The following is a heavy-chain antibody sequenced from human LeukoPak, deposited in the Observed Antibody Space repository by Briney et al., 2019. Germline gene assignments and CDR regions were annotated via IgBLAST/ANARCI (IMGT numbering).Heavy chain of an antibody. CDR3: ARGRGQRLLWFGELTDYFDY. V-gene: IGHV4-59*01. CDR2: IYYSGST. J-gene: IGHJ4*02. Sequence: SETLSLTCTVSGGSISSYYWSWIRQPPGKGLEWIGYIYYSGSTNYNPSLKSRVTISVDTSKNQVSLKLSAVTAADTAVYYCARGRGQRLLWFGELTDYFDYWGQGTLVTVSS. CDR1: GGSISSYY. D-gene: IGHD3-10*01.